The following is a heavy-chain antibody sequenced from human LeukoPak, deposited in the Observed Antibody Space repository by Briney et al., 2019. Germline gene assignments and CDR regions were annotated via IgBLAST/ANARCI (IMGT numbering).Heavy chain of an antibody. V-gene: IGHV3-33*01. CDR1: GFTFSTYF. J-gene: IGHJ4*02. Sequence: PGRSLRLSCATSGFTFSTYFMHWIRQAPGKGLEWVSTIGFDGTSEHHADSVKGRFTISRDDSKNTLYLQMNSLTVEDTAVYYCASETGYGSGGYPFDYWGQGTLVTVSS. CDR2: IGFDGTSE. D-gene: IGHD3-10*01. CDR3: ASETGYGSGGYPFDY.